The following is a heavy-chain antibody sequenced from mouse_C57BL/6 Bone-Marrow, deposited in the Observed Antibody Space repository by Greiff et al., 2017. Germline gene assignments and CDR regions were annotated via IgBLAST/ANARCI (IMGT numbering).Heavy chain of an antibody. V-gene: IGHV1-42*01. Sequence: VQLQQSGPELVKPGASVKISCKASGYPFTGYYMNWVKQSPEKSLEWIGEINPSTGGTTYNQKFKAKATLTVDKSSSTAYMQLKSLTSEDSEVYYCAREGSSLDYWGQGTTLTVSS. CDR1: GYPFTGYY. CDR2: INPSTGGT. J-gene: IGHJ2*01. CDR3: AREGSSLDY. D-gene: IGHD1-1*01.